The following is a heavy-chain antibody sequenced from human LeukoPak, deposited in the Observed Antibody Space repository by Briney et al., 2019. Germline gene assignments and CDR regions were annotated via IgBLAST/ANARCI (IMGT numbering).Heavy chain of an antibody. J-gene: IGHJ5*02. Sequence: SGTLSLTCAVSGYSISSGYYWGWIRQPPGKGLEWIGTIYHSGNAYYNPSLRSRVTISVDTSKNQFSLRLSSVTAADTAVYYCARETYYYDSSVYTDYYNYFDPWGQGTLVTVSS. V-gene: IGHV4-38-2*02. CDR1: GYSISSGYY. CDR3: ARETYYYDSSVYTDYYNYFDP. CDR2: IYHSGNA. D-gene: IGHD3-22*01.